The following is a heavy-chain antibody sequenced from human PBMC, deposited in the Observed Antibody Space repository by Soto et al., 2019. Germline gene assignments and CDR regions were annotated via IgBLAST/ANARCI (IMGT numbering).Heavy chain of an antibody. CDR1: GFTFSSYA. J-gene: IGHJ6*02. V-gene: IGHV3-30-3*01. D-gene: IGHD3-3*01. CDR2: ISYDGSNK. Sequence: GGSLRLSCAASGFTFSSYAMHWVRQAPGKGLEWVAVISYDGSNKYYADSVKGRFTISRDNSKNTLYLQMNSLRAEDTAVYYCARGRAARFLEWFTHGMDVWGQGTTVTVSS. CDR3: ARGRAARFLEWFTHGMDV.